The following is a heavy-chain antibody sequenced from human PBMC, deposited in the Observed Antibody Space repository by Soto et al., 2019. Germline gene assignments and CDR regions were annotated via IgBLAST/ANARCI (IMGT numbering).Heavy chain of an antibody. CDR2: ISAYNGNT. CDR3: TSEDVATGLV. J-gene: IGHJ4*02. Sequence: EASVKVSCKASGYTFTSYGISWVRQAPGQGLEWMGWISAYNGNTNYAQAFQKRLTITRDMATSTVYMELSSLRFEDTAVYYCTSEDVATGLVWGPGTLVTVSS. CDR1: GYTFTSYG. D-gene: IGHD5-12*01. V-gene: IGHV1-18*01.